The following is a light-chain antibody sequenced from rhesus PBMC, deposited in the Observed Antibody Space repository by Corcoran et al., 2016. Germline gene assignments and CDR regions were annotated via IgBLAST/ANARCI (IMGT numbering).Light chain of an antibody. V-gene: IGKV1-74*01. Sequence: DIQMTQSPSSLSASVGDRVTITCRASENVNNYFNWYQQKPGKAPKLLIYKASTVQSGVPSRVSGSGSGTYYAFTISSLQPKDVATYYCPHGYGTPFAFGPGTKLDIK. CDR2: KAS. CDR1: ENVNNY. J-gene: IGKJ3*01. CDR3: PHGYGTPFA.